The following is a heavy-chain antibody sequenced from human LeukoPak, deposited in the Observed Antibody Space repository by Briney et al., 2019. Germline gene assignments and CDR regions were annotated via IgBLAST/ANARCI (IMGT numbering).Heavy chain of an antibody. Sequence: GGSLRLSCAASGFSFNEYAMHWVRQAPGKGLEWVAGIVSNSGSRGYTDSVKGRFTISRDNSKNTLYLQMNSLRPEDTAVYYCAKDSKRWKTYYYEAGSYYFDYWGQGTRVTVSS. D-gene: IGHD3-10*01. CDR2: IVSNSGSR. CDR1: GFSFNEYA. J-gene: IGHJ4*02. V-gene: IGHV3-9*01. CDR3: AKDSKRWKTYYYEAGSYYFDY.